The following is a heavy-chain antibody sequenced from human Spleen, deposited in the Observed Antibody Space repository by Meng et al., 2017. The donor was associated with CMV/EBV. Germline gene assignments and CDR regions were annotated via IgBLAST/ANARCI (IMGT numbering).Heavy chain of an antibody. CDR2: IWYDGSNK. D-gene: IGHD3-3*01. V-gene: IGHV3-30*02. Sequence: GESLKISCAASGFTFSSYGMHWVRQAPGKGLEWVAVIWYDGSNKYYADSVKGRFTISRDNSKNTLYLQMTSLKPEDTAVYYCAKDLRAGRITIFGLVLDYWGQGTLVTVSS. CDR1: GFTFSSYG. J-gene: IGHJ4*02. CDR3: AKDLRAGRITIFGLVLDY.